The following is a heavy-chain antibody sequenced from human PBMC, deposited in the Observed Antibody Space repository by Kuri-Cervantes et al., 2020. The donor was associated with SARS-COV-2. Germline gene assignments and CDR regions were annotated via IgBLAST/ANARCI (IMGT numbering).Heavy chain of an antibody. J-gene: IGHJ4*02. V-gene: IGHV1-58*01. Sequence: SVKVSCKASGFTFRSSAVQWVRQARGQHLEWIGRIVVGSGDTNYAQEFHERVTITRDVSTSTAYMELSRLRSDDTAVYYCARETYLYSSGWFSNFDYWGQGTLVTVSS. CDR1: GFTFRSSA. CDR2: IVVGSGDT. D-gene: IGHD6-19*01. CDR3: ARETYLYSSGWFSNFDY.